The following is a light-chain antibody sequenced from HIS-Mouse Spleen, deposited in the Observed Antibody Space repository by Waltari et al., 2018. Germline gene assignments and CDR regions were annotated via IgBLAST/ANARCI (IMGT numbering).Light chain of an antibody. V-gene: IGKV1-9*01. J-gene: IGKJ1*01. Sequence: DIQLTQSPSILSASVGDRVTITCRASQGISSYLAWYQQKPGKAPKLLIYEASTLESGVPSRFSGSGSGTEFTLTISSLQPDDFATYYCQQLNSYSRTFGQGTKVEIK. CDR2: EAS. CDR3: QQLNSYSRT. CDR1: QGISSY.